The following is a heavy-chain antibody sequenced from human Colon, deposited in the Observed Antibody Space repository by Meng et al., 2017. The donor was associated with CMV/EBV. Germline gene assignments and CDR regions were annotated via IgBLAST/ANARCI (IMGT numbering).Heavy chain of an antibody. V-gene: IGHV2-5*02. Sequence: TLKQSGPTLVKPTQTLTLPCNFSGFSLSTIGMGVGWIRQPPGKALEWLGVIYWDDDKRYSPSLKSRLTITKDTSKNQVVLTMTNLDPLDTATYYCAHRPYGSGSYFFDYWGQGTLVTVSS. CDR3: AHRPYGSGSYFFDY. CDR2: IYWDDDK. CDR1: GFSLSTIGMG. J-gene: IGHJ4*02. D-gene: IGHD3-10*01.